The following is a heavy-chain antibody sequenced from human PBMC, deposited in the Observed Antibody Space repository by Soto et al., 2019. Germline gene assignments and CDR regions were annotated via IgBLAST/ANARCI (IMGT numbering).Heavy chain of an antibody. Sequence: QVQLVQSGAEVKKPGSSVKVSCKASGGTFSSYAISWLRQAPGQGLEWMGGIIPIFGTANYAQKCQGRVTITAKQPTSTAYLELSSLRSEATAVYYCAREVQAAAGTDWFDPWGQGTLVTVSS. CDR3: AREVQAAAGTDWFDP. D-gene: IGHD6-13*01. V-gene: IGHV1-69*12. CDR1: GGTFSSYA. J-gene: IGHJ5*02. CDR2: IIPIFGTA.